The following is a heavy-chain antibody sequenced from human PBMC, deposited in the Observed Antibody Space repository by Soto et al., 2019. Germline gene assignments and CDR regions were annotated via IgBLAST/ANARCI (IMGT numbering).Heavy chain of an antibody. V-gene: IGHV1-18*01. CDR1: GGTFSSYA. CDR2: ITAYGGNS. D-gene: IGHD2-2*01. CDR3: ARDRVVPGPDY. Sequence: QVQLVQSGAEVKKPGSSVKVSCKASGGTFSSYAISWVRQAPGQGLEWMGWITAYGGNSNYAQKFQGRLTMTTDTPTSTAYMELRSLRSDDTAVYYCARDRVVPGPDYWGQGTLVTVSS. J-gene: IGHJ4*02.